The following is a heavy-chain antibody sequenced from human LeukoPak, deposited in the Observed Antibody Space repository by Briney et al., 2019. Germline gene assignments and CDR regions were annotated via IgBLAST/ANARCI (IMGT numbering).Heavy chain of an antibody. CDR1: GFTFSSYS. V-gene: IGHV3-21*01. J-gene: IGHJ5*02. CDR3: ARSQTEHYNFWSGSGALNWFDP. CDR2: ISSSSSYI. Sequence: GGSLRLSCAASGFTFSSYSMNWVRQAPGKGLEWVSSISSSSSYIYYADSVKGRFTISRDNAKNSLYLQMNSLRAEDTAVYYCARSQTEHYNFWSGSGALNWFDPWGQGTLVTVSS. D-gene: IGHD3-3*01.